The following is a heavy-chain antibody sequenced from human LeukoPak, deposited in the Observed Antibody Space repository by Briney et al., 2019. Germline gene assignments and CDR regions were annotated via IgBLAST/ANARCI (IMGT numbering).Heavy chain of an antibody. CDR1: GFTVSSNY. V-gene: IGHV3-66*01. D-gene: IGHD3-10*01. Sequence: AGGSLRLSCAASGFTVSSNYMSWVRQAPGKGLEWASVIYSGGSTYYADSVKGRFTISRDNSKNTLYLQMNSLRAEDTAVYYCARYNSMFRGVTTSDYWGQGTLVTVSS. CDR3: ARYNSMFRGVTTSDY. CDR2: IYSGGST. J-gene: IGHJ4*02.